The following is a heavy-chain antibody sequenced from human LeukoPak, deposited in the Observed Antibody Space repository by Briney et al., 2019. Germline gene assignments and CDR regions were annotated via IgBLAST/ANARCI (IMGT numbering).Heavy chain of an antibody. V-gene: IGHV4-59*01. CDR3: AREFWPSGAFDI. Sequence: PSETLSLTCAVSGGSISSYYWSWIRQPPGKGLEWIGYIYYSGSTNYNPSLKSRVTISVDTSKNQFSLKLSSVTAADTAVYYCAREFWPSGAFDIWGQGTMVTVSS. J-gene: IGHJ3*02. CDR1: GGSISSYY. CDR2: IYYSGST.